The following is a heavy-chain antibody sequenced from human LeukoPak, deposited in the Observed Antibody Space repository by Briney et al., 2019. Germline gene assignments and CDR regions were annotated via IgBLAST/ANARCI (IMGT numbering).Heavy chain of an antibody. CDR2: IYTSGST. CDR1: GGSISSGSYY. D-gene: IGHD2-15*01. CDR3: ARGKRSCQTYRCYNWFDP. J-gene: IGHJ5*02. Sequence: SETLSLTCTVSGGSISSGSYYWSWIRQPAGKGLEWIGRIYTSGSTNYNPSLKSRVTISVDTSKNQSSLKLSSVTAADTAVYYCARGKRSCQTYRCYNWFDPWGQGTLVTVSS. V-gene: IGHV4-61*02.